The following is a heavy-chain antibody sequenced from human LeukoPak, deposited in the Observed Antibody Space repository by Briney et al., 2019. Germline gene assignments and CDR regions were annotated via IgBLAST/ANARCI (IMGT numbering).Heavy chain of an antibody. J-gene: IGHJ4*02. Sequence: PSQTLSLTCTVSGGSISSGGYYWRWIRQHPGKGLEWIGYIYYSGSTYYNPSLKSRVTISVDTSKNQFSLNLTSVTAADTAVYYCSRENGSFSPFGYWGQGTLVTVPS. CDR1: GGSISSGGYY. CDR3: SRENGSFSPFGY. V-gene: IGHV4-31*03. D-gene: IGHD2-8*01. CDR2: IYYSGST.